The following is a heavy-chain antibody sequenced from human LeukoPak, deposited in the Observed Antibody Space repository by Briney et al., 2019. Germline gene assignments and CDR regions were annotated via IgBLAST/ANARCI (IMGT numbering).Heavy chain of an antibody. J-gene: IGHJ4*02. CDR3: AKDWDFYGSGNFYTCIDS. D-gene: IGHD3-10*01. CDR1: GFTFRSYA. V-gene: IGHV3-64*01. CDR2: ISSNGDNT. Sequence: GGSLRLSCAASGFTFRSYAMYWVRQAPGKGLEYVSAISSNGDNTYYASSVKGRFTISRDNSKNTLYLQMNSLRAEDTAVYLCAKDWDFYGSGNFYTCIDSWGQGTLVTVSS.